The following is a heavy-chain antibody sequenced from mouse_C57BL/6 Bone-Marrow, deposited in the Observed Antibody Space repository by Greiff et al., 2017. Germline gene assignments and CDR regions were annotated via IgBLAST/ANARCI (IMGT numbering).Heavy chain of an antibody. J-gene: IGHJ2*01. CDR2: IDPENGDT. V-gene: IGHV14-4*01. D-gene: IGHD1-1*01. CDR3: TTSLYGY. Sequence: VQLQQSGAELVRPGASVKLSCTASGFNIKDDYMHWVKQRPEQGLEWIGWIDPENGDTEYASKFQGKATITADTSSNTAYLQLSSLTSEDTAVYYCTTSLYGYWGQGTTLTVSS. CDR1: GFNIKDDY.